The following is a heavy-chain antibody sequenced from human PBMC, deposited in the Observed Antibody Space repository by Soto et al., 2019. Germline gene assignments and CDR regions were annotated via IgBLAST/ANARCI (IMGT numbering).Heavy chain of an antibody. V-gene: IGHV5-51*01. J-gene: IGHJ4*02. CDR1: GYSFTNYW. Sequence: PGESLKISCKGSGYSFTNYWIGWVRQMPWKGLEWMGIIYPGDSDTKYSPSFQGQVTISADKSISTAYLQWSSLKASDTAMYYCARSFRGHNFWSGYLYWGQGTLVTVSS. CDR2: IYPGDSDT. D-gene: IGHD3-3*01. CDR3: ARSFRGHNFWSGYLY.